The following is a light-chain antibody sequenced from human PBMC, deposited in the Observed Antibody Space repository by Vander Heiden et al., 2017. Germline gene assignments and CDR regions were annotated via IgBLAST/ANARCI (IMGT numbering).Light chain of an antibody. V-gene: IGKV1-39*01. CDR3: QQSDNAPYT. J-gene: IGKJ4*01. CDR2: TAY. Sequence: VQMAHSPSSLSASIGDRVTITCQASQGINSSLNWYQQKPGKAPKLLIYTAYNLQTGVPSRFTGSGSATEFTLTISSLQAEDFATYFCQQSDNAPYTFGRGTKVEMK. CDR1: QGINSS.